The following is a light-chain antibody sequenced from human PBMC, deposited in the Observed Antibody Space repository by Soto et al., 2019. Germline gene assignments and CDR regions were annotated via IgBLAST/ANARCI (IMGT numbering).Light chain of an antibody. CDR3: QQYSNWPYT. CDR1: QSVSSN. J-gene: IGKJ2*01. Sequence: EIVMTQSPATLSVSPGERATLSCRASQSVSSNLAWYQQKPGQAPRLLIYGASTRATGIPARFSGSGSGTECTLTISSLKSEDFAVYYCQQYSNWPYTFGQGTKLEIK. V-gene: IGKV3-15*01. CDR2: GAS.